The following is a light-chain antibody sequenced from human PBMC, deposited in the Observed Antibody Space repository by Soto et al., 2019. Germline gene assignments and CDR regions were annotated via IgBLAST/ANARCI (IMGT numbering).Light chain of an antibody. Sequence: IVLTHSPGTLSFCPWQRSTLSFSSSQSGTSTYLAWYQQKPGQAPRLLIWGASRRATGIPDRFSGSGSGTDFTLTISRLEPEDFAVYYCQHYGSSPLTFGGGTKVDIK. CDR3: QHYGSSPLT. V-gene: IGKV3-20*01. CDR2: GAS. J-gene: IGKJ4*01. CDR1: QSGTSTY.